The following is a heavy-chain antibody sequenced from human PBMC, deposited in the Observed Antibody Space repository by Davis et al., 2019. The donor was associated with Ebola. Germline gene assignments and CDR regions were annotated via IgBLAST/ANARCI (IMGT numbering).Heavy chain of an antibody. CDR2: ISPSSTAI. Sequence: GESLKISCAASGFTFSNYNMNWVRQAPGKGLEWISYISPSSTAIEYADSVKGRFTISRDSAKNTLYLQVNSLRADDTAVYFCAREGIYGPFDYWGQGTLVTVSS. CDR3: AREGIYGPFDY. J-gene: IGHJ4*02. CDR1: GFTFSNYN. V-gene: IGHV3-48*04. D-gene: IGHD3-16*01.